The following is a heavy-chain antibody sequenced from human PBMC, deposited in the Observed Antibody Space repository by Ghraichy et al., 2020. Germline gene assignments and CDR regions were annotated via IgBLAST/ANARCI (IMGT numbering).Heavy chain of an antibody. CDR3: AKERDCSSATCSIFDH. Sequence: GGSLRLSCAASGFTFSSFAMSWVRQAPGKGLEWVSSISDSGGSTYYAESVKGRFIISRDTSKKNLFLQMNSLSAEDTAVYYCAKERDCSSATCSIFDHWGQGTLITVSS. V-gene: IGHV3-23*01. CDR2: ISDSGGST. CDR1: GFTFSSFA. D-gene: IGHD2-2*01. J-gene: IGHJ4*02.